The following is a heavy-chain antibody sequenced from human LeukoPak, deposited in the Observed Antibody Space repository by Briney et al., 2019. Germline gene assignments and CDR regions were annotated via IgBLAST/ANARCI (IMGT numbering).Heavy chain of an antibody. CDR2: IGGHGRST. J-gene: IGHJ3*02. V-gene: IGHV3-43*02. Sequence: GGSLRLSCAASGFTFDDYPMHWVRQAPGKGLEWVPLIGGHGRSTYYADSVKGRFTISRDNSKNSLYLQMNSLTTEDTAFCYCILNTSAPSAFDIWGQGTMVTVSS. D-gene: IGHD2/OR15-2a*01. CDR3: ILNTSAPSAFDI. CDR1: GFTFDDYP.